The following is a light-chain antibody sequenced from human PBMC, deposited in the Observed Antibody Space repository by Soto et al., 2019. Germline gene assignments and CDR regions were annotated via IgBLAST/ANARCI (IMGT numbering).Light chain of an antibody. CDR2: GAS. CDR1: QSVPSDW. Sequence: EIVLTQSPGTLSLSPGERATLSCRASQSVPSDWLAWYRHKPGQAPRLLIYGASSRATGVPDRFSGSGSGTVFTLTISSLQPEDFATYFCQQTYTPPRTFGQGTKVDIK. V-gene: IGKV3-20*01. CDR3: QQTYTPPRT. J-gene: IGKJ1*01.